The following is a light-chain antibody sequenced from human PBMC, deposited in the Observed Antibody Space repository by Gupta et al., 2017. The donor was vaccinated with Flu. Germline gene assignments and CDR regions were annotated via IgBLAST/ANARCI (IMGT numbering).Light chain of an antibody. J-gene: IGLJ3*02. CDR3: HVSHATRNRVV. Sequence: SYVLTQPPAVSVAPGQTATITCEENNIGSKSVHWYRQMPGQAPVRVVVYDSDRPSGIDDRVLCCTAENNATPRTISVEAGDEADDYWHVSHATRNRVVFGGGIKLTVL. V-gene: IGLV3-21*02. CDR2: YDS. CDR1: NIGSKS.